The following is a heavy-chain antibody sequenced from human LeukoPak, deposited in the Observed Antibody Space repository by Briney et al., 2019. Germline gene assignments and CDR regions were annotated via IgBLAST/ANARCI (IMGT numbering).Heavy chain of an antibody. D-gene: IGHD6-13*01. V-gene: IGHV1-18*01. CDR3: ARASDISWPFEN. CDR1: TSR. CDR2: IGTYGGDT. J-gene: IGHJ4*02. Sequence: ASVKVSCKATSRISWVRQAPGQGLEWMGWIGTYGGDTYYAQKFQGRVTMTTDSSTNIACLDLRSLRSDDTAVYYCARASDISWPFENWGQGTLVTVSS.